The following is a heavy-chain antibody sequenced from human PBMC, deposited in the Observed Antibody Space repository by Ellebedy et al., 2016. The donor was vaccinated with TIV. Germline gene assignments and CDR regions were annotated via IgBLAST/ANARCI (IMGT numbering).Heavy chain of an antibody. CDR3: VRHRDYYFDY. CDR2: IYPGDSDT. CDR1: GYSFTNYW. Sequence: GESLKISCKGSGYSFTNYWIGWVRQVPGKGLEWMGIIYPGDSDTRYSPSFQGQVTISADKSISTAYLQWSSLKASDTAMYYCVRHRDYYFDYWGQGTLVTVSS. J-gene: IGHJ4*02. V-gene: IGHV5-51*01.